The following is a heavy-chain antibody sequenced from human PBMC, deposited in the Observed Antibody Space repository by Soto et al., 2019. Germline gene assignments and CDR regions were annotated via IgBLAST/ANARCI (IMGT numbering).Heavy chain of an antibody. Sequence: GGSLRLSCASSGFTFSSYSMTWVRQAPGKGLEWVSSISSSSSYIYYADSVKGRFTISRDNAKNSLYLQMNSLRAEDTAVYYCARDGAVTLYYYYYGMDVWGQGTTVTVSS. V-gene: IGHV3-21*01. D-gene: IGHD4-4*01. CDR1: GFTFSSYS. CDR2: ISSSSSYI. J-gene: IGHJ6*02. CDR3: ARDGAVTLYYYYYGMDV.